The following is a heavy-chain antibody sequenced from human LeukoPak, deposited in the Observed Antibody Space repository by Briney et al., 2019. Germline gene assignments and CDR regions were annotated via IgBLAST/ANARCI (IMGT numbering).Heavy chain of an antibody. CDR3: ARGEYDFWSGDIRGPYYYYGMDV. CDR2: MNPNSGNT. Sequence: GASVKVSCKASGYTFTSYDINWVRQATGQGLEWMGWMNPNSGNTGYAQKFQGRVTMTRNTSISTAYMELSSLRSEDTAVYYCARGEYDFWSGDIRGPYYYYGMDVWCQVTTVTVS. CDR1: GYTFTSYD. V-gene: IGHV1-8*01. J-gene: IGHJ6*02. D-gene: IGHD3-3*01.